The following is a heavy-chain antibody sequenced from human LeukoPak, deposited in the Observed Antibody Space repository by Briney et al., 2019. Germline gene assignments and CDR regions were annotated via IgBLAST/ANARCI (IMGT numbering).Heavy chain of an antibody. CDR1: GGSISSGGYS. CDR2: IYHSGST. Sequence: PSETLSLTCAVSGGSISSGGYSWSWIRQPPGKGLEWIRYIYHSGSTYYNPSLKSRVTISVDRSKNQFSLKLSSVAAADTAVYYCARGIKFRSMGHYFDYWGQGTLVTVSS. V-gene: IGHV4-30-2*01. CDR3: ARGIKFRSMGHYFDY. J-gene: IGHJ4*02. D-gene: IGHD3-10*01.